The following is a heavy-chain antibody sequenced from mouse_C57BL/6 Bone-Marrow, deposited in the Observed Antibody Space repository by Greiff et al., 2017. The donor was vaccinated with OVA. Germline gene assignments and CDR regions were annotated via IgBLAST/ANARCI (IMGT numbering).Heavy chain of an antibody. J-gene: IGHJ4*01. CDR2: IYPRDGST. CDR3: ARWRYGSSLYDMDY. D-gene: IGHD1-1*01. Sequence: QVQLKQSGPELVKPGASVKLSCKASGYTFTSYDMNWVKQRPGQGLEWIGWIYPRDGSTKYNEKFKGKATLTVDTSSSTAYMELHSLTSEDSAVFFSARWRYGSSLYDMDYWGQGTSVTVSS. CDR1: GYTFTSYD. V-gene: IGHV1-85*01.